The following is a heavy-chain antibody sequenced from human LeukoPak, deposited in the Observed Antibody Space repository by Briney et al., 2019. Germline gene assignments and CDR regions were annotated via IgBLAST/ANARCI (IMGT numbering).Heavy chain of an antibody. D-gene: IGHD6-13*01. CDR2: IYHSGST. Sequence: PSETLSLTCAVSGGSISSGGYSWSWIRQPPGKGLEWIGYIYHSGSTYYNPSLKSRVTISVDRSKNQLSLKLSSVTAADTAVYYCARLVRRQQHLNWFDPWGQGTLVTVSS. CDR3: ARLVRRQQHLNWFDP. V-gene: IGHV4-30-2*01. CDR1: GGSISSGGYS. J-gene: IGHJ5*02.